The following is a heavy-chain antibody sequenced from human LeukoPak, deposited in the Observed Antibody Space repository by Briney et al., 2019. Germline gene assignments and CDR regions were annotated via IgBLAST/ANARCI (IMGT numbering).Heavy chain of an antibody. CDR2: IYYSGST. J-gene: IGHJ3*02. V-gene: IGHV4-39*01. D-gene: IGHD6-19*01. CDR1: GGSISSSSYY. Sequence: SETLSLTCTVSGGSISSSSYYWGWIRQPPGKGLEWIGSIYYSGSTYYNPSLRSRVTISVDTSKNQFSLKLSSVTAADTAVYYCARADSSGWYRDAFDIWGQGTMVTVSS. CDR3: ARADSSGWYRDAFDI.